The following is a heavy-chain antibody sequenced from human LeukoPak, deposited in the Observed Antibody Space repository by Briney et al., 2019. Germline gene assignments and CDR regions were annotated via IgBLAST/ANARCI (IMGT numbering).Heavy chain of an antibody. V-gene: IGHV4-34*01. CDR3: ASKPWCSSTSCYYFDY. Sequence: PSETLSLTCAVYGGSFSGYYWSWIRHPPGRGLEWIGEINHGGSTNYNPYLKRRVTISVDPSKNHFYLKLSSVAAADTPVYYCASKPWCSSTSCYYFDYWGQGTLVTVSS. J-gene: IGHJ4*02. D-gene: IGHD2-2*01. CDR2: INHGGST. CDR1: GGSFSGYY.